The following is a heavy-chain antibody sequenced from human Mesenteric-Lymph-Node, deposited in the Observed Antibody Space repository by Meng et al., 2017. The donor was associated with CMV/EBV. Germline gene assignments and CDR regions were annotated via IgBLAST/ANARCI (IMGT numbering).Heavy chain of an antibody. Sequence: GSLRLSCTVSGGSISGNYWNWIRQSPGKGLEWIGNIYYSGSASYNPSLRSRVTISVDTSKNQFSLQLRSVTAADTALYYCARDLAYCGGDGYSVWGQGTLVTVSS. J-gene: IGHJ4*02. CDR1: GGSISGNY. D-gene: IGHD2-21*01. CDR3: ARDLAYCGGDGYSV. CDR2: IYYSGSA. V-gene: IGHV4-59*01.